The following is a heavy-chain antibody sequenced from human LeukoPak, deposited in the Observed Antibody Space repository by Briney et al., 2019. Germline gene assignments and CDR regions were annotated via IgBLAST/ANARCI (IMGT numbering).Heavy chain of an antibody. CDR3: ARDFLGIGRGTFDF. CDR2: INQDGSDM. V-gene: IGHV3-7*03. Sequence: PGGSLRLSCAASGFIFNTFWMNWVRLTPGKGLEWVAKINQDGSDMYYVDSVKGRFFVSRDNARNLVYLQMNSLRVDDTAVYYCARDFLGIGRGTFDFWGQGTIIIVSS. D-gene: IGHD3-10*01. CDR1: GFIFNTFW. J-gene: IGHJ3*01.